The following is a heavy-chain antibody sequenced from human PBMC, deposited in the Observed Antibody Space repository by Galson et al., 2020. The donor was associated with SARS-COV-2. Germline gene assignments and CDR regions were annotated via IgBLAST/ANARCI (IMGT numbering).Heavy chain of an antibody. CDR2: IYPGDSDT. CDR1: GYSFTSYW. D-gene: IGHD3-22*01. V-gene: IGHV5-51*01. Sequence: KIGESLKISCKGSGYSFTSYWIGWVRQMPGKGLEWMGIIYPGDSDTRYSPSFQGQVTISADKSISTAYLQWSSLKASDTAMYYCAREPYYYDSSDQSGIDYWGQGTLVTVSS. CDR3: AREPYYYDSSDQSGIDY. J-gene: IGHJ4*02.